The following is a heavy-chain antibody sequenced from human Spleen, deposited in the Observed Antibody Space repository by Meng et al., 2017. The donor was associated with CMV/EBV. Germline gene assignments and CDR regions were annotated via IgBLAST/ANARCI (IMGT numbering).Heavy chain of an antibody. CDR3: AGGATPALPDY. V-gene: IGHV3-53*01. CDR2: IYSGGRT. CDR1: EFSVSNNY. D-gene: IGHD2-21*02. Sequence: SLKISCAASEFSVSNNYMTWVRQAPGKGLEWISIIYSGGRTFYADSVKDRFTISRDDSSNTLYLQINSLRAEDTAVYYCAGGATPALPDYWGQGTLVTVSS. J-gene: IGHJ4*02.